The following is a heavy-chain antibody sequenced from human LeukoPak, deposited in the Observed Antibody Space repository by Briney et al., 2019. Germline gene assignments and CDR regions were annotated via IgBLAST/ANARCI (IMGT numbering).Heavy chain of an antibody. Sequence: GRSLRLSCAASGFTFSSYGMHWVRQAPGKGLEWVAVISYDGSNKYYADSVKGRFTISRDNSKNTLYLQMNSLRAEDTAVYYCAKFLYSGYDWSSHDYWGQGTLVTVSS. CDR3: AKFLYSGYDWSSHDY. D-gene: IGHD5-12*01. V-gene: IGHV3-30*18. CDR2: ISYDGSNK. J-gene: IGHJ4*02. CDR1: GFTFSSYG.